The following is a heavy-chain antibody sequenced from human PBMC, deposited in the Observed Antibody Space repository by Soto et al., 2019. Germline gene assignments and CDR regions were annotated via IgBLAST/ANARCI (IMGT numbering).Heavy chain of an antibody. CDR1: GFTFSTDA. D-gene: IGHD5-18*01. V-gene: IGHV3-23*01. CDR3: ARDTTRAIVPTYYGMAV. J-gene: IGHJ6*02. CDR2: ISASGGST. Sequence: GGSRRLSCAASGFTFSTDAMTWVRQAPGKGLEGVSGISASGGSTYYPNSMKGRFTISRDNSKNTLYLQLNSLRAEDTAVYYCARDTTRAIVPTYYGMAVSGQGAQVTVSS.